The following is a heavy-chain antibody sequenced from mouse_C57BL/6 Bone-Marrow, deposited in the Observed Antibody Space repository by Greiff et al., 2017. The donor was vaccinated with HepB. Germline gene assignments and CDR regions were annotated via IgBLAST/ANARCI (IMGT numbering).Heavy chain of an antibody. CDR2: IDPETGGT. CDR1: GYTFTDYE. V-gene: IGHV1-15*01. CDR3: TLYGYDGE. D-gene: IGHD2-2*01. Sequence: QVHVKQSGAELVRPGASVTLSCKASGYTFTDYEMHWVKQTPVHGLEWIGAIDPETGGTAYNQKFKGKAILTADKSSSTAYMELRSLTSEDSAVYYCTLYGYDGEWGQGTTLTVSS. J-gene: IGHJ2*01.